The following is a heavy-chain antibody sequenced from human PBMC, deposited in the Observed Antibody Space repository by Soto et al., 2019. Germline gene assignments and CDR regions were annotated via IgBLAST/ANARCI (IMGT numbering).Heavy chain of an antibody. CDR3: ARARTAPGGLNHGGASDI. J-gene: IGHJ3*02. V-gene: IGHV4-30-4*08. D-gene: IGHD3-16*01. CDR1: GGSISSGGYY. CDR2: IYYSGST. Sequence: SETLSLTCTVSGGSISSGGYYWSWIRQHPGKGLEWIGYIYYSGSTYYNPSLKSRVTISVDTSKNQFSLKLSSVTAADTAVYYCARARTAPGGLNHGGASDIWGQGTMVTVSS.